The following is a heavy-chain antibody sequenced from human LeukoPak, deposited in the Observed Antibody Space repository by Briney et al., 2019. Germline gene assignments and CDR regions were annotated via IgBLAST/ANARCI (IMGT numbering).Heavy chain of an antibody. V-gene: IGHV3-23*01. J-gene: IGHJ4*02. CDR1: GFTFSAYA. D-gene: IGHD3-22*01. CDR3: AKHDSDGYGDFDS. CDR2: RSGTGDSR. Sequence: PGGSLRLSCAASGFTFSAYAMSWVRQVPGKGLEWLSARSGTGDSRWYADSVKGRLSIARDNSKNTLFLQMNSLRAEDTAVYYCAKHDSDGYGDFDSWGQGTLVTVSS.